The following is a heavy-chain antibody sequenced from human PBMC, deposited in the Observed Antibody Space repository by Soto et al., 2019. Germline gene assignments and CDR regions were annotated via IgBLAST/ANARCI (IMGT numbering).Heavy chain of an antibody. CDR1: GGSISSYY. Sequence: PSETLSLTCTVSGGSISSYYWSWIRQPPGKGLEWIGYIYYSGSTSYNPSLKSRVTISIDTSKNQFSLNLSSVTAADTAVYYCARVGPLYKFDYWRQGTLVTVSS. D-gene: IGHD3-16*01. V-gene: IGHV4-59*01. CDR3: ARVGPLYKFDY. CDR2: IYYSGST. J-gene: IGHJ4*02.